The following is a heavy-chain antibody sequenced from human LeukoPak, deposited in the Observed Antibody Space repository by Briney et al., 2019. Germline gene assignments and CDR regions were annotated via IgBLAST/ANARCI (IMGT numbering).Heavy chain of an antibody. CDR2: INPNSGGT. V-gene: IGHV1-2*02. CDR3: ARGGLAIFGVVFIFDY. CDR1: RYTFTGYF. D-gene: IGHD3-3*01. J-gene: IGHJ4*02. Sequence: ASVKVSCQASRYTFTGYFMHWVRQAPGQGLDWMGWINPNSGGTNYAQKFQGRVTITRDKSISTPYIELSRLRSDDTSVYYCARGGLAIFGVVFIFDYWGQGTLVTLYS.